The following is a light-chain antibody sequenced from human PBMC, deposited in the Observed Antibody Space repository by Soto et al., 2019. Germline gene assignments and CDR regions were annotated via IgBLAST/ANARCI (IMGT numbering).Light chain of an antibody. CDR2: GTS. CDR1: QSVSSN. Sequence: EIVMTQSPATLSVSPGERATLSCRASQSVSSNLAWYQQKPGQAPRLLIYGTSTRATGVPARFSGSGSGTEFTFTISSLQSEDFAVYYCQQYNNWPRTFGQGTKVAIK. V-gene: IGKV3-15*01. J-gene: IGKJ1*01. CDR3: QQYNNWPRT.